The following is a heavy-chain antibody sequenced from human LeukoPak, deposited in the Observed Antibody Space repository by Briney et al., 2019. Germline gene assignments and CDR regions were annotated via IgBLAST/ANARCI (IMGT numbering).Heavy chain of an antibody. D-gene: IGHD3-3*01. Sequence: GRSLRLSCAASGFTFSSYAMHWVRQAPGKGLEWVAVISYDGSNKYYADSVKGRFTISRDNSKNTPYLQMNSLRAEDTAVYYCARDPSGRRPMYYFDYWGQGTLVTVSS. J-gene: IGHJ4*02. CDR1: GFTFSSYA. CDR3: ARDPSGRRPMYYFDY. V-gene: IGHV3-30-3*01. CDR2: ISYDGSNK.